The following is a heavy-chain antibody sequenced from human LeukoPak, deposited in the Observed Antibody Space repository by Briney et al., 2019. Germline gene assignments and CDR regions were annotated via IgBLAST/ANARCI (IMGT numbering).Heavy chain of an antibody. V-gene: IGHV1-18*04. CDR3: ARGDIVATRGFDYFDY. CDR2: ISAYNGNT. D-gene: IGHD5-12*01. CDR1: GYTFTSYG. Sequence: ASVKVSCKASGYTFTSYGISWVRQAPGQGLEWMGWISAYNGNTNYAQKLQGRVTMTTDTSTSTAYMELRSLRSDDTAVYYCARGDIVATRGFDYFDYWGQGTLVTVSS. J-gene: IGHJ4*02.